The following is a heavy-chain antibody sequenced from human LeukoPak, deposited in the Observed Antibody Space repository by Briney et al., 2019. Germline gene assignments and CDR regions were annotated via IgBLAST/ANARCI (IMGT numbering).Heavy chain of an antibody. D-gene: IGHD3-10*01. Sequence: GGSLRLSCAAPGFTFSNYWMTWVRQSPGKGLEWVAIIKPDGSDSYSVDSEKGRFTVSRDNAKNSLYLQMSSLRAEDTAVYYCARGGHRQKEFWGQGTLATVSS. CDR2: IKPDGSDS. CDR3: ARGGHRQKEF. J-gene: IGHJ4*02. CDR1: GFTFSNYW. V-gene: IGHV3-7*01.